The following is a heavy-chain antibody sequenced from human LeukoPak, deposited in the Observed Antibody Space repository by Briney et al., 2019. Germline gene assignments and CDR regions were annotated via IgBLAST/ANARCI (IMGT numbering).Heavy chain of an antibody. CDR1: NFSFGYYR. Sequence: PGGSLRLSCTGSNFSFGYYRMNWVRQTPGKGLEWLSYITATSGSVYYADSVKGRFTISRDNSKNSLYLQMDSLRAEDTAVYYCARCDSYSSSWSRQFVYWGQGTLVTVSS. CDR3: ARCDSYSSSWSRQFVY. D-gene: IGHD6-13*01. V-gene: IGHV3-48*04. CDR2: ITATSGSV. J-gene: IGHJ4*02.